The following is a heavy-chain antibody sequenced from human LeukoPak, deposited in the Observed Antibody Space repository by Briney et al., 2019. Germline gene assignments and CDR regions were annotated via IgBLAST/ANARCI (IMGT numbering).Heavy chain of an antibody. D-gene: IGHD3-3*01. J-gene: IGHJ3*02. CDR3: ARDLLAWGGSPSNI. Sequence: GASVKVSCKASGYTFISCGISWVRQAPGQGLEWMGWISPYNGNTNYAQKLQDRVTMTTDTSTSTAYMELRSLRSDDTAVYYCARDLLAWGGSPSNIWGQGTMVTVSS. CDR2: ISPYNGNT. CDR1: GYTFISCG. V-gene: IGHV1-18*01.